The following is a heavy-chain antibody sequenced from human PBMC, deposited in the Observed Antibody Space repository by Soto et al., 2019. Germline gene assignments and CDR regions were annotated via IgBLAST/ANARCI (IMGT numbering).Heavy chain of an antibody. CDR1: GFSFTNYG. CDR2: ISYDGSNK. CDR3: AKTGTGWYSDY. V-gene: IGHV3-30*18. Sequence: GGSLRLSCAASGFSFTNYGMHWVRQAPGKGLEWVALISYDGSNKYYADSVKGRFTLSRDNSKNTLYLQMNSLRAEDTAVYYCAKTGTGWYSDYWGQGSLVTVSS. J-gene: IGHJ4*02. D-gene: IGHD6-19*01.